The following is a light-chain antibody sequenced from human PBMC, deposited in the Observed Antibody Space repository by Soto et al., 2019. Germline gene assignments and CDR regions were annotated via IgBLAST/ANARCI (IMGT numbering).Light chain of an antibody. J-gene: IGKJ1*01. Sequence: DIQMTQSPSTLSATAGDRVTITCRASQSISSWLAWYQQKPGKAPKLLIYDASNLESGVPSRFSGSGSGTEFTLKISNLQPDDIATYSRQQYENYWTFGQGTKVDIX. CDR2: DAS. V-gene: IGKV1-5*01. CDR3: QQYENYWT. CDR1: QSISSW.